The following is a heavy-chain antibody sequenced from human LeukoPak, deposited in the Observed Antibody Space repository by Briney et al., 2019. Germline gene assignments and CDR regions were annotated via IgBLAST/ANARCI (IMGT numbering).Heavy chain of an antibody. J-gene: IGHJ4*02. Sequence: GGSLRLSCVASGFSFSSYWMHWVRQAPGKGLVWVSNINTDGSTRSYADSVQGRFTISRDNAENTLYLQMNSLRADDTAVYYCARRAGDYSHPYDYWGQGTLVTVSS. V-gene: IGHV3-74*01. CDR2: INTDGSTR. CDR1: GFSFSSYW. CDR3: ARRAGDYSHPYDY. D-gene: IGHD3-22*01.